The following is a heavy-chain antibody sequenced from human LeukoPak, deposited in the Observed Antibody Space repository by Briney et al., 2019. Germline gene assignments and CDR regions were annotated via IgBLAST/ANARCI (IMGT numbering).Heavy chain of an antibody. D-gene: IGHD6-6*01. V-gene: IGHV3-11*04. CDR3: ARGAARPYPFFDY. J-gene: IGHJ4*02. CDR2: ISSSGSTI. Sequence: AGGSLRLSCAASGFTFSDYYMSWIRQAPGKGLEWVSYISSSGSTIYYADSVKGRFTISRDNAKNSLYLQMNSLRAEDTAVYYCARGAARPYPFFDYWGQGTLVTVSS. CDR1: GFTFSDYY.